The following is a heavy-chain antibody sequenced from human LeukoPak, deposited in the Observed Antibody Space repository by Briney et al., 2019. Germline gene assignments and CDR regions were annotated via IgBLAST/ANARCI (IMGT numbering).Heavy chain of an antibody. Sequence: RRASVKVSCKASGYTFTDYALHWVRQAPGQSLEWMGWITTGRGETRFSQDFQRRITLTRDKSANTVYMDLTDLTSEDTAVYYCARIAGYIAVSGNSDYWGQGTLVTVSS. CDR1: GYTFTDYA. CDR3: ARIAGYIAVSGNSDY. CDR2: ITTGRGET. J-gene: IGHJ4*02. V-gene: IGHV1-3*03. D-gene: IGHD6-19*01.